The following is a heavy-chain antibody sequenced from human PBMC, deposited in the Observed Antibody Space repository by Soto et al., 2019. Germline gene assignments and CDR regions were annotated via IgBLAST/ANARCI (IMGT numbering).Heavy chain of an antibody. J-gene: IGHJ4*02. CDR2: ISTDGRIT. D-gene: IGHD6-19*01. CDR3: AKVAPGGAAVAGPFDY. CDR1: GFIFSNHA. Sequence: QVQLVESGGGVVQAERSLRLSCVASGFIFSNHAMHWVRQSPGKGLEWLTVISTDGRITYYADSVKGRFTVSRDNSKNTLYLQMNSLSPEDTAVYYCAKVAPGGAAVAGPFDYWGQGTLVIVSS. V-gene: IGHV3-30-3*01.